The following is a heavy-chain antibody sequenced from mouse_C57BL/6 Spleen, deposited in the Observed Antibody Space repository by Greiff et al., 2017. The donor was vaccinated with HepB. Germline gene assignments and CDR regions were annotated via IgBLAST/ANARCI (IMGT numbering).Heavy chain of an antibody. D-gene: IGHD2-3*01. J-gene: IGHJ2*01. V-gene: IGHV1-69*01. CDR3: ARSGYYASYDFDY. Sequence: QVQLQQPGAELVMPGASVKLSCKASGYTFTSYWMHWVKQRPGQGLEWIGEIDPSDSYTNYNQKFKGKSTLTVDKSSSTAYMQLSSLTSEDAAVYYCARSGYYASYDFDYWGQGTTLTVSS. CDR2: IDPSDSYT. CDR1: GYTFTSYW.